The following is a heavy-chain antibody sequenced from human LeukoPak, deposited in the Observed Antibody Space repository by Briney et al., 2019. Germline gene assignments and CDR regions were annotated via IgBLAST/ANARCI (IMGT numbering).Heavy chain of an antibody. D-gene: IGHD2-2*03. CDR3: ARDGMDIVVVPAAYWFDP. CDR2: ISAYNGNT. Sequence: ASAKVSCKASGYTFTSYGISWVRQAPGQGLEWMGWISAYNGNTNYAQKLQGRVTMTTDTSTSTAYMELRSLRSDDTAVYYCARDGMDIVVVPAAYWFDPWGQGTLVTVSS. CDR1: GYTFTSYG. V-gene: IGHV1-18*01. J-gene: IGHJ5*02.